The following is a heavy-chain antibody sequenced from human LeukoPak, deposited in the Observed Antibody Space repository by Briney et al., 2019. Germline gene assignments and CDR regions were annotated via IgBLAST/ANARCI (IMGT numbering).Heavy chain of an antibody. D-gene: IGHD4-17*01. Sequence: PSETLSLTCTVSGGSISSSSYYWGWIRQPPGKGLEWIGEINHSGRTNYNPSLKSRVTISVDTSKNQFSLKLTSVTAADTAVYYCARGATDLYGDKSQEDNRDFDYWGQGNMVTVSP. CDR2: INHSGRT. CDR3: ARGATDLYGDKSQEDNRDFDY. CDR1: GGSISSSSYY. J-gene: IGHJ4*02. V-gene: IGHV4-39*07.